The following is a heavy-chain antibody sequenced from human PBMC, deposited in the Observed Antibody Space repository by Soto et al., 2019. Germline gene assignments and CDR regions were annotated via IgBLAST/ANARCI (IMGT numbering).Heavy chain of an antibody. CDR3: AKDFELPDGDYYHYGMDV. CDR1: GFDFSSHG. D-gene: IGHD1-7*01. J-gene: IGHJ6*02. V-gene: IGHV3-30*18. CDR2: ISDEGSHK. Sequence: QVQLVESGGGVVQSGGALRLSCLASGFDFSSHGLYWVRQAPGRGLEWVALISDEGSHKFYVDSLKGRFTISRDNSKHTLYLHMSGLRPEDTALYYCAKDFELPDGDYYHYGMDVWGQGTTVSVSS.